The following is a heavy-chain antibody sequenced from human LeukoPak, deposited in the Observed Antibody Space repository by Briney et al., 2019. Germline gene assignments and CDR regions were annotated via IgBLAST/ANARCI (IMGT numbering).Heavy chain of an antibody. CDR3: ARGLYGTLTT. Sequence: SETLSLTCAVSGYSISSGYYWVWIRQPPGKGLEWIGSIYHSGSTYYNPSLKSRVTISVDTSKNQFSLKLSSVTAADTAVYYCARGLYGTLTTWGQGTLVTVSS. CDR2: IYHSGST. V-gene: IGHV4-38-2*01. J-gene: IGHJ5*02. D-gene: IGHD2/OR15-2a*01. CDR1: GYSISSGYY.